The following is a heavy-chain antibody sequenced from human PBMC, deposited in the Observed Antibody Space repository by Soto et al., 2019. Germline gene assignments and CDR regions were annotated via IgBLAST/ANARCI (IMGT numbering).Heavy chain of an antibody. CDR2: IKSKTDGGTT. D-gene: IGHD2-2*01. CDR1: GFTFSNAW. J-gene: IGHJ6*02. Sequence: PGGSLRLSCAASGFTFSNAWMNWVRQAPGKGLEWVGRIKSKTDGGTTDYAAPVKGRFTISRDDSKNTLYLQMNSLKTEDTAVYYCTTAPCYAHFYYYYGMDVWGQGTTVTVSS. CDR3: TTAPCYAHFYYYYGMDV. V-gene: IGHV3-15*07.